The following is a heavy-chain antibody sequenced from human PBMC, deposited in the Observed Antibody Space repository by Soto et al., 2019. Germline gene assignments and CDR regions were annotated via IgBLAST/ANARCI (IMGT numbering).Heavy chain of an antibody. CDR3: TTYTSSRKYDY. CDR2: IKSKRDGGTT. D-gene: IGHD6-13*01. CDR1: GFTFGDAW. J-gene: IGHJ4*02. Sequence: EVQLVESGGGLVKPGESLRLSCAASGFTFGDAWMSWVRQAPGKGLEWVGRIKSKRDGGTTDYAAPVKGRFTISRDDSKTTMYLQMNSLKTEDTAVYYSTTYTSSRKYDYWGQGTLVTVSS. V-gene: IGHV3-15*01.